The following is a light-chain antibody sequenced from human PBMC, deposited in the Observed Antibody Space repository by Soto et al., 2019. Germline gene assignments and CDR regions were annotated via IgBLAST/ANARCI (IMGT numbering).Light chain of an antibody. V-gene: IGLV2-14*01. J-gene: IGLJ1*01. CDR1: SNDVGGYDY. Sequence: QSALTQPASVSGSPGHSITISCTGTSNDVGGYDYVSWYQQHPGKAPKLVIYEVSHWPSGISDRFSGSKSGNTASLTISGLQVEDEADYYCSSYATSSPYVFGPGTKVT. CDR3: SSYATSSPYV. CDR2: EVS.